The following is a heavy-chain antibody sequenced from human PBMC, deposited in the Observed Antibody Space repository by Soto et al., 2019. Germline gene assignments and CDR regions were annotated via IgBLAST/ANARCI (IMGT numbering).Heavy chain of an antibody. CDR2: ISAYNGNT. CDR3: ARHYGSGSPADY. Sequence: ASVKVSCKASGYTFTSYGISWVRLAPGQGLEWMGWISAYNGNTNYAQKLQGRVTMTTDTSTTTAYMVLRSLRSDDTAVYYCARHYGSGSPADYWGQGTLVTVSS. J-gene: IGHJ4*02. CDR1: GYTFTSYG. D-gene: IGHD3-10*01. V-gene: IGHV1-18*01.